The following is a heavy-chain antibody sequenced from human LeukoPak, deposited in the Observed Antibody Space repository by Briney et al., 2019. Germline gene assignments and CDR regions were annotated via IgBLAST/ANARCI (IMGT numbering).Heavy chain of an antibody. V-gene: IGHV3-9*01. J-gene: IGHJ6*02. D-gene: IGHD1-26*01. CDR3: AKDRPVGYGMDV. Sequence: GRSLRLSCVASGFNFDDYAMHWVRQAPGKGLEWVSGISWNSGSIGYADSVKGRFTISRDNAKNSQYLQMNSLRAEDTALYYCAKDRPVGYGMDVWGQGTTVTVSS. CDR1: GFNFDDYA. CDR2: ISWNSGSI.